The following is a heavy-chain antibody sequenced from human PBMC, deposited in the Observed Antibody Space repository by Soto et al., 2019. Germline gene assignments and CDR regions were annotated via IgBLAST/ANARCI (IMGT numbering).Heavy chain of an antibody. V-gene: IGHV3-74*01. Sequence: EVELVESGGGLIQLGGSLRLSCAASGFTFSSGMHWVRQAPGKGLVWVSRIKSDGSGTYYAGSVEGRFTISRDNAQNTVYLQMNSLRAEDTAVYYCVRGDGDRYDGNGYLGRHWGQGTLVTVSS. CDR2: IKSDGSGT. J-gene: IGHJ4*02. CDR3: VRGDGDRYDGNGYLGRH. CDR1: GFTFSSG. D-gene: IGHD3-22*01.